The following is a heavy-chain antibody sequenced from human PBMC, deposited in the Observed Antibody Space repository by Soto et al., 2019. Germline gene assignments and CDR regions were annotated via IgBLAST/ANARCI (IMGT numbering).Heavy chain of an antibody. J-gene: IGHJ2*01. CDR2: ISGSGGST. V-gene: IGHV3-23*01. CDR1: GFTFSSYA. Sequence: LRLSCAASGFTFSSYAMSWVRQAPGKGLEWVSAISGSGGSTYYADSVKGRFTISRDNSKNTLYLQMNSLRAEDTAVYYCAKGIYYDFWSGYYRGADWYFDLWGRGTLVTVSS. D-gene: IGHD3-3*01. CDR3: AKGIYYDFWSGYYRGADWYFDL.